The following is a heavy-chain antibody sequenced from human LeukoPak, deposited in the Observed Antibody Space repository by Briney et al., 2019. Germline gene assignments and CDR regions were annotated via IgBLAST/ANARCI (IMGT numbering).Heavy chain of an antibody. V-gene: IGHV1-69*13. CDR1: GGTFSSYA. CDR3: ASDYGDYVFDY. J-gene: IGHJ4*02. CDR2: IIPIFGTA. Sequence: SVKVSCKASGGTFSSYAISWVRQAPGQGLEWMGGIIPIFGTANYAQKFQGRVTIAADESTSTAYMELSSLRSEDTAVYYCASDYGDYVFDYWGQGTLVTDSS. D-gene: IGHD4-17*01.